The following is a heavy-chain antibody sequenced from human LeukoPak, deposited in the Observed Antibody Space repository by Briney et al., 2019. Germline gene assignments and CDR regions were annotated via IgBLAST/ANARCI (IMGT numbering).Heavy chain of an antibody. D-gene: IGHD1-26*01. V-gene: IGHV1-18*04. CDR3: ARGGRWELPRPYAFDI. CDR2: ISVYNGHT. Sequence: ASVKVSCKASGYTFTSYYMRWVRQAPGQGLEWMGWISVYNGHTNYAKKLQGRVTMTTDTSTSTAYMELRSLRYDDTALYYCARGGRWELPRPYAFDIWGQGTMVTASS. J-gene: IGHJ3*02. CDR1: GYTFTSYY.